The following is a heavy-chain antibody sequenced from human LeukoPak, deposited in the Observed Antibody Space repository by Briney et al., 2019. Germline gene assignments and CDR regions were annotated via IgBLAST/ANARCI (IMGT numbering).Heavy chain of an antibody. CDR1: GYSFTSYW. J-gene: IGHJ3*02. V-gene: IGHV5-51*01. CDR3: ARHSDYYDSSGYPVDI. D-gene: IGHD3-22*01. CDR2: IYPGDSDT. Sequence: GESLKISCKGSGYSFTSYWIGWVRQMPGKGLEWMGIIYPGDSDTRYSPSFQGQVTISADKSISTAHLQWSSLKASDTAMYYCARHSDYYDSSGYPVDIWGQGTMVTVSS.